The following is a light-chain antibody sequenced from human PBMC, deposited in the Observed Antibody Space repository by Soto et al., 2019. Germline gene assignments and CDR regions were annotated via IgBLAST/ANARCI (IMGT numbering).Light chain of an antibody. J-gene: IGKJ1*01. V-gene: IGKV1-5*01. CDR1: QSVSNW. CDR2: DVS. CDR3: QRYDRYSWT. Sequence: IQMTHSPSTLSASVGERDTITCRASQSVSNWLAWYQQKPGTAANLLIYDVSSLERGVSSRFSGSGSGTEFNLTSSSLQRNDFATYYCQRYDRYSWTFGQGTTVDFK.